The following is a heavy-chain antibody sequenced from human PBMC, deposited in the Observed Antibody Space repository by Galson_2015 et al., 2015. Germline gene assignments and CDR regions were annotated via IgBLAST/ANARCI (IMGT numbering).Heavy chain of an antibody. Sequence: SVKVSCKVSGYTLTELSMHWVRQAPGKGLEWMGGFDPEDGETIYAQKFQGRVTMTEDTSTDTAYMELSSLRSEDTAVYYCATALKFTYENPYYFDYWGQGTLVTVSS. D-gene: IGHD3-22*01. CDR3: ATALKFTYENPYYFDY. CDR2: FDPEDGET. J-gene: IGHJ4*02. CDR1: GYTLTELS. V-gene: IGHV1-24*01.